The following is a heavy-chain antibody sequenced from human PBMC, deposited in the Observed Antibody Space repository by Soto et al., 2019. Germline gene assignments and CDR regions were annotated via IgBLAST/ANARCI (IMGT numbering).Heavy chain of an antibody. D-gene: IGHD1-26*01. CDR3: ARTVGAAYYFDF. J-gene: IGHJ4*02. V-gene: IGHV4-4*07. Sequence: QVQLQESGPGLVKPSETLSLTCTVSGDSMSKYYWSWIRQPAGKGLEWIGRIYTSGSTNYNPSLKSRVNMSIDTSNNHFSLNLKSVTAADAAVYYRARTVGAAYYFDFWGQGALVTVSS. CDR1: GDSMSKYY. CDR2: IYTSGST.